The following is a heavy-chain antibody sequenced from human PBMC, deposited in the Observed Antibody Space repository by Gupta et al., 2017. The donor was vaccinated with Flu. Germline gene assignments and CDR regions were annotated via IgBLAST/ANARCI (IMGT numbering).Heavy chain of an antibody. CDR1: AYIFTSYW. CDR3: ARLDYRRIDS. CDR2: VYPGDSDT. J-gene: IGHJ4*02. V-gene: IGHV5-51*03. D-gene: IGHD4/OR15-4a*01. Sequence: EVQLEQSGAEVKKPGESLKISCQGSAYIFTSYWIAWVRQMPGKGLEWMGSVYPGDSDTKYSPSFQGQVTISADKSISTAYLQWSSLKASDTAMYFGARLDYRRIDSWGQGTLVTVSS.